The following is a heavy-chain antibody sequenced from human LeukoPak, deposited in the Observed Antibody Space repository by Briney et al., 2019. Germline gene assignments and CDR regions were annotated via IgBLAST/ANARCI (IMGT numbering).Heavy chain of an antibody. CDR1: GFTFSSYA. V-gene: IGHV3-23*01. Sequence: GSLRLSCAASGFTFSSYAMSWVRQAPGKGLEWVSAISGSGGSTYYADSVKGRLTISRDNSKNTLYLQMNSLRAEDTAVYYCANPYYDILTGYYSYWGQGTLVTVSS. J-gene: IGHJ4*02. CDR3: ANPYYDILTGYYSY. CDR2: ISGSGGST. D-gene: IGHD3-9*01.